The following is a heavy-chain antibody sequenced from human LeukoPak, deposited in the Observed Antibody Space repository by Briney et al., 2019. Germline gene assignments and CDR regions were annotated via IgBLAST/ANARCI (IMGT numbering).Heavy chain of an antibody. CDR3: ARERRSSWYCYYYMDV. V-gene: IGHV4-59*01. Sequence: PSETLSLTCTVSGGSISSYYWSWIRQPPGKGLEWIGYIYYSGSTNYNPSLKSRVTISVDTSKNQFSLKLSSVTAADTAVYYCARERRSSWYCYYYMDVWGKGTTVTVSS. D-gene: IGHD6-13*01. CDR1: GGSISSYY. J-gene: IGHJ6*03. CDR2: IYYSGST.